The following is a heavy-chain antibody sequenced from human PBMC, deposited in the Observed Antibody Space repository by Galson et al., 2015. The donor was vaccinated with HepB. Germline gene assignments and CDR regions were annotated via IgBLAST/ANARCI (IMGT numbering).Heavy chain of an antibody. CDR2: IVPTFGTA. CDR3: AKGGGGGYQGFDY. V-gene: IGHV1-69*13. Sequence: SVKVSCKASGGTFSSYAINWVRQAPGQGLEWMGGIVPTFGTANYAQKFQGRVTITADESTSTAYMELSSLRSDDTAVYYCAKGGGGGYQGFDYWGKGTLVTVSS. J-gene: IGHJ4*02. CDR1: GGTFSSYA. D-gene: IGHD2-2*01.